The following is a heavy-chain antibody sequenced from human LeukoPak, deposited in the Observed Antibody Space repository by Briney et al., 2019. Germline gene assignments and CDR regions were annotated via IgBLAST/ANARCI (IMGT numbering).Heavy chain of an antibody. D-gene: IGHD4-11*01. CDR1: GGSISSYY. CDR3: ARDWDYSNHYGVRNYMDV. V-gene: IGHV4-4*07. CDR2: IYTSGST. J-gene: IGHJ6*03. Sequence: SETLSLTCTVSGGSISSYYWSWIRQPAGKGLEWIGRIYTSGSTNYNPSLKSRVTMSVDTSKNQFPLKLSSVTAADTAVYYCARDWDYSNHYGVRNYMDVWGKGTTVTVSS.